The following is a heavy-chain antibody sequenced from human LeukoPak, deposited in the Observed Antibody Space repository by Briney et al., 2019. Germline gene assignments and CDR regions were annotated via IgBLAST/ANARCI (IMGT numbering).Heavy chain of an antibody. Sequence: SDTLSLTCAVSGYSITSSSWWGWIRQPPGKGLEWIGYIYHSGTTYYNPSLQSRVTMSVDTSKNQLSLKLSSVTAVDTAVYYCARKENVYYYFDYWGQGTLVTVSS. CDR3: ARKENVYYYFDY. D-gene: IGHD3-10*01. V-gene: IGHV4-28*01. CDR2: IYHSGTT. J-gene: IGHJ4*02. CDR1: GYSITSSSW.